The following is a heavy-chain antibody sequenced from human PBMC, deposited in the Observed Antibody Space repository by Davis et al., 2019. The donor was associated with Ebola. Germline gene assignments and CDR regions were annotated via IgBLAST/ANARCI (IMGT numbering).Heavy chain of an antibody. D-gene: IGHD3-9*01. V-gene: IGHV4-59*01. J-gene: IGHJ4*02. CDR2: IYYSGST. CDR1: GGSFSGYY. Sequence: SQTLSLTCAVYGGSFSGYYWSWIRQPPGKGLEWIGYIYYSGSTNYNPSLKSRVTISVDTSKNQFSLKLSSVTAADTAVYYCARLIRELRCFDWLLSASYYFDYWGQGTLVTVSS. CDR3: ARLIRELRCFDWLLSASYYFDY.